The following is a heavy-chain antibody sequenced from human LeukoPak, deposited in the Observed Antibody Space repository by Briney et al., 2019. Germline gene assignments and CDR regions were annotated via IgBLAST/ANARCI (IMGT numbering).Heavy chain of an antibody. CDR2: ISYDGSNK. CDR3: ARDKVGGSGSYFDY. J-gene: IGHJ4*02. V-gene: IGHV3-30*19. Sequence: GGSLRLSCAAYGFTFSSYGMHWVRQAPGKGLEWVAVISYDGSNKYYADSVKGRFTISRDNSKNTLYLQMNSLRAEDTAVYYCARDKVGGSGSYFDYWGQGTLVTVSS. CDR1: GFTFSSYG. D-gene: IGHD3-10*01.